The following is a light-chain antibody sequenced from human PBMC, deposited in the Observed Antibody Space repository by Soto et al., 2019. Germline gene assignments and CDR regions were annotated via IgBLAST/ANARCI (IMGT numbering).Light chain of an antibody. CDR2: AAS. Sequence: DIQMTQSPSSLSVSVGDRVTITCRASQGISNYLAWFQQKPGKVPELLIYAASTWQSGVPSRFSGSGSGKNFTLTISSLQPEDVATYYCQKYNSAPRTFGQGTKLEIK. CDR3: QKYNSAPRT. V-gene: IGKV1-27*01. J-gene: IGKJ2*01. CDR1: QGISNY.